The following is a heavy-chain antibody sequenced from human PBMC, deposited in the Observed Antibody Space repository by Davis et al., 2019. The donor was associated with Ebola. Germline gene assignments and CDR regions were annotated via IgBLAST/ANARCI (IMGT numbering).Heavy chain of an antibody. D-gene: IGHD5-12*01. Sequence: ASVKVSCKASGYTFTSYYMHWVRQAPGQGLEWMGIINPSGGSTSYAQKFQGRVTITRDTSASTAYMELSSLRSEDTAVYYCARAPLLYSGYDLRHFDYWGQGTLVTVSS. J-gene: IGHJ4*02. CDR2: INPSGGST. CDR1: GYTFTSYY. CDR3: ARAPLLYSGYDLRHFDY. V-gene: IGHV1-46*01.